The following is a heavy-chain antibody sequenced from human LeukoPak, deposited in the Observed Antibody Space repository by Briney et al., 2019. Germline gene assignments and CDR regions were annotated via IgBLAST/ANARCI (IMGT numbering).Heavy chain of an antibody. CDR1: GGSISSSSYY. CDR2: IYYSGST. D-gene: IGHD3-10*01. J-gene: IGHJ6*02. V-gene: IGHV4-39*01. Sequence: SETLSLTCTVSGGSISSSSYYWGWIRQPPGKGLEWIGNIYYSGSTYYYPSLKSRVTISLDTSKNQFSLKLSSVTAADTAVYYCAIPTLSGTGSSRPLAGVDVWGQGTTVTVS. CDR3: AIPTLSGTGSSRPLAGVDV.